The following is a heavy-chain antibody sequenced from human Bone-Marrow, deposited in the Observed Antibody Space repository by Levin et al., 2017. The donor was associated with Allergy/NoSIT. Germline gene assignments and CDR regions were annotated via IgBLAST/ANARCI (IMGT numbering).Heavy chain of an antibody. Sequence: ESLKISCIVSGGSIIRSSYCWGWVRQPPGKGLEWIGSIYYSGSTYYNPSLKSRVTMSVDTSKNQFSLKLSSVTAADTAVYYCARHAGEGSGSYVYYFDYWGQGTLVTVSS. J-gene: IGHJ4*02. CDR3: ARHAGEGSGSYVYYFDY. CDR2: IYYSGST. V-gene: IGHV4-39*01. D-gene: IGHD3-10*01. CDR1: GGSIIRSSYC.